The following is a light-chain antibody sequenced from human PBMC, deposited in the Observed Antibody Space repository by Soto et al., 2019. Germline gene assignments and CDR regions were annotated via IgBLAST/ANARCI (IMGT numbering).Light chain of an antibody. J-gene: IGLJ3*02. CDR2: EVS. Sequence: QSALTQPASVSGSPGQSITISCTGTSSDVGNYNYVSWYQQHPGKAPKLMIYEVSYRPSGVSTRFSGSKSGNTASLTISGLQADDEADYYCSSYTSSSTLFGGGTKLTVL. CDR3: SSYTSSSTL. V-gene: IGLV2-14*01. CDR1: SSDVGNYNY.